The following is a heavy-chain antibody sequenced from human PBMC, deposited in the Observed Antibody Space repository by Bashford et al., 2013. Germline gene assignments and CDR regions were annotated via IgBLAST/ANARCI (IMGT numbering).Heavy chain of an antibody. CDR3: ARVFTMVRGVPRFDP. D-gene: IGHD3-10*01. Sequence: SETLSLTCTVSGGSVSSGSYYWSWIRQPPGKGLEWIGYIYYSGSTYYNPSLKSRVTISVDTSKNQFSLRLSSVTAADTAVYYCARVFTMVRGVPRFDPWGQGTLVTVSS. CDR2: IYYSGST. J-gene: IGHJ5*02. V-gene: IGHV4-31*03. CDR1: GGSVSSGSYY.